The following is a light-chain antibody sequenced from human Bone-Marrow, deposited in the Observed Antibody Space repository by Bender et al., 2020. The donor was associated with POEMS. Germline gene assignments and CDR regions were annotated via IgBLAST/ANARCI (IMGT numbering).Light chain of an antibody. J-gene: IGLJ3*02. Sequence: QSVLTQPPSVSGDPGQRVTISCTGSSSNTGSGYDINWYQHLPGTAPKLLIYGYNNRPSGVPDRFSGSKSGTSASLAITGLQAEDEAHYYCTSYTSSTTLLFGGGTKLTVL. CDR1: SSNTGSGYD. CDR2: GYN. V-gene: IGLV1-40*01. CDR3: TSYTSSTTLL.